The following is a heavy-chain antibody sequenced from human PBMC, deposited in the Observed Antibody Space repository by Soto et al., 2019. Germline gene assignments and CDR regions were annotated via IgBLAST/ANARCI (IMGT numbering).Heavy chain of an antibody. CDR2: INIEGIST. D-gene: IGHD3-22*01. Sequence: EVQLVESGGGLVQPGGPLRLPVAAFGLTFITYGLHWVRQVPGKGLEWLAVINIEGISTYYADSVKGRFTISRDNAKHTLYLQMNSLRDEDTAVYYCARVATYFYESSGYDYWGQGALVTVSS. V-gene: IGHV3-74*01. J-gene: IGHJ4*02. CDR1: GLTFITYG. CDR3: ARVATYFYESSGYDY.